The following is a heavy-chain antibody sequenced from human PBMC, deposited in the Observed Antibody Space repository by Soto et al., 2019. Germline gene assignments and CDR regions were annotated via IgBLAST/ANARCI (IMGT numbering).Heavy chain of an antibody. CDR2: VHPSGST. Sequence: SETLSLTCAVFSASLGDHYWAWIRQSPDKGLEWIGEVHPSGSTDYNPSLKSRVTLSVDTSKNQFSLRLTSVTAEDTAVYYCARHEGNGNVWPLAYWRQGILVTVSS. D-gene: IGHD2-8*01. CDR3: ARHEGNGNVWPLAY. V-gene: IGHV4-34*01. J-gene: IGHJ4*02. CDR1: SASLGDHY.